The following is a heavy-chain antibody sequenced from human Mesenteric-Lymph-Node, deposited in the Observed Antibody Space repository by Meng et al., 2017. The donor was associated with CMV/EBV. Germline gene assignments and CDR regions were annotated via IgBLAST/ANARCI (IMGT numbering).Heavy chain of an antibody. CDR3: AKDGGIRIFGVVHYDMDV. CDR1: GFAFSSYG. V-gene: IGHV3-30*02. J-gene: IGHJ6*02. D-gene: IGHD3-3*01. CDR2: IRYDGSVK. Sequence: GESLKISCVASGFAFSSYGMHWVRQTPGKGPEWVAFIRYDGSVKYYGDSVKGRFTISRDNSKNTFYLEVNSLRVGDTGVYYCAKDGGIRIFGVVHYDMDVWGQGTTVTVSS.